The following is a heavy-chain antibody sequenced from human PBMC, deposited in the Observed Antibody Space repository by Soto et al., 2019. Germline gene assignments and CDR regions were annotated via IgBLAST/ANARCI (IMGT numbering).Heavy chain of an antibody. CDR2: IYYSGST. J-gene: IGHJ4*02. CDR3: ARSKAAYYFDY. CDR1: GGSISSGDYY. Sequence: SETLSLTCTVSGGSISSGDYYWSWIRQPPGKGLEWIGYIYYSGSTYYNPSLKSRVTISVDTSKNQFSLKLSSVTAADTAVYYCARSKAAYYFDYWGQGTLVTVSS. V-gene: IGHV4-30-4*01.